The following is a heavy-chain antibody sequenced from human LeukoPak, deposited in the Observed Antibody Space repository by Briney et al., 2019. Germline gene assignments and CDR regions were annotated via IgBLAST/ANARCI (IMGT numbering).Heavy chain of an antibody. V-gene: IGHV3-23*01. CDR2: ISGSGGST. D-gene: IGHD3-3*01. CDR3: AKDGKAYYDFWSGYYLSWFDP. Sequence: GGSRRLSCAASGFTFSSYAMSWVRQAPGKGLEWVSAISGSGGSTYYADSVKGRFTISRDNSKNTLYLQMNSLRAEDTAVYYCAKDGKAYYDFWSGYYLSWFDPWGQGTLVTVSS. J-gene: IGHJ5*02. CDR1: GFTFSSYA.